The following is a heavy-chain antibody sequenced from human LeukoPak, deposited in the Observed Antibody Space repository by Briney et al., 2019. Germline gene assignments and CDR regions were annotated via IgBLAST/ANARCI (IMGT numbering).Heavy chain of an antibody. Sequence: GGSLRLSCAASGFTFSTYWMSWVRQAPGKGLEWVANTNQDGSEEDFVDSVKGRFTISRDNAKSSLYLQMNSLRAEDTALYYCARDRGYSTFDFWGQGTLVTVSS. CDR2: TNQDGSEE. J-gene: IGHJ4*02. CDR1: GFTFSTYW. CDR3: ARDRGYSTFDF. V-gene: IGHV3-7*04. D-gene: IGHD4-11*01.